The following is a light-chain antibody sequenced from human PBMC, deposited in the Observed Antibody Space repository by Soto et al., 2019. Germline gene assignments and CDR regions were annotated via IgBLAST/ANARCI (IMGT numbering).Light chain of an antibody. J-gene: IGLJ1*01. Sequence: QSVLTQPASVSGSPGQSITISCTGTSSDVGGYNYVSWYQQHPGKAPKLIIYEVSNRPSGVSNRFSGSKSGDTASLTISGLPAEDEADYYCSSYTSSSTLYVFGTGTKLTVL. V-gene: IGLV2-14*01. CDR1: SSDVGGYNY. CDR3: SSYTSSSTLYV. CDR2: EVS.